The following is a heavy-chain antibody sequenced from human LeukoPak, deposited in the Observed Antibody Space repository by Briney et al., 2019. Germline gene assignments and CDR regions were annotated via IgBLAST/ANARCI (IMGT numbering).Heavy chain of an antibody. D-gene: IGHD6-13*01. Sequence: GGSLRLSCAVSGLTFSNYWMHWVRQAPGKGLVWVSRISNDGTSTSYADSVKGRFTISRDNAKNTLYLQMNSLRAEDTAVYYCAKDRHIATDVNTRGYCDYWGQGTLVTASS. V-gene: IGHV3-74*01. CDR3: AKDRHIATDVNTRGYCDY. CDR2: ISNDGTST. J-gene: IGHJ4*02. CDR1: GLTFSNYW.